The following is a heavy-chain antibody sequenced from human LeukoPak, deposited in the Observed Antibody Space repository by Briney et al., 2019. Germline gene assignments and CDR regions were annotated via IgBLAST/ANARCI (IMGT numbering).Heavy chain of an antibody. D-gene: IGHD5-12*01. CDR3: ASLGGYVRD. CDR1: GGSISSSSYY. CDR2: IYYSGNT. V-gene: IGHV4-39*07. Sequence: SETLSLTCTVSGGSISSSSYYWGWIRQPPGKGLEWIGSIYYSGNTYYKPSLKSRVTMSVDTSKNQFSLKLSSVTAADTAVYYCASLGGYVRDWGQGTLVTVSS. J-gene: IGHJ4*02.